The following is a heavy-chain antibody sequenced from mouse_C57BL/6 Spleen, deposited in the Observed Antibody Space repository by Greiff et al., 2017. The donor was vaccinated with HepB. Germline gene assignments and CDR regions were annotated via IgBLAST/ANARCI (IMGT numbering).Heavy chain of an antibody. D-gene: IGHD1-1*01. Sequence: VQLVESGAELVRPGTSVKVSCKASGYAFPNYLIEWVKQRPGQGLEWIGVINPGSGGTNYNEKFKGKVTLTADKSSSTAYMQLSSLTSEDSAVYFCARSNLLLGSFDYWGQGTTLTVSS. V-gene: IGHV1-54*01. CDR1: GYAFPNYL. CDR2: INPGSGGT. CDR3: ARSNLLLGSFDY. J-gene: IGHJ2*01.